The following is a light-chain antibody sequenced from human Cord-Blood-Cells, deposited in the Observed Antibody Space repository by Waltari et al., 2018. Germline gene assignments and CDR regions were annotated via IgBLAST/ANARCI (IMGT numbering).Light chain of an antibody. CDR1: SLRSSY. Sequence: SSELTQDPAVSVALGQTVRITCQGDSLRSSYASWYQQKPGKAPVLVIYGKNNRPSGIPDRFSGSSSGNTASLTITGAQAEDEADYYCNSRDSSGNHLVFGGGTKLTVL. V-gene: IGLV3-19*01. CDR2: GKN. J-gene: IGLJ2*01. CDR3: NSRDSSGNHLV.